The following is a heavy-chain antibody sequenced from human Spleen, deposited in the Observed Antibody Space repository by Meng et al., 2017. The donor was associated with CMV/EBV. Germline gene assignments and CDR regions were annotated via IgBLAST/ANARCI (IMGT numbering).Heavy chain of an antibody. V-gene: IGHV3-23*01. D-gene: IGHD3-10*01. CDR1: GFTFSSYA. CDR2: ISGSGGST. CDR3: AREGRDLDY. J-gene: IGHJ4*02. Sequence: GGSLRLSCAASGFTFSSYAMSWVRQAPGKGLEWVSAISGSGGSTYYADSVKGRFTISRDNTNRSLYLQMNSLGGDDTAVYYCAREGRDLDYWGQGTLVTVSS.